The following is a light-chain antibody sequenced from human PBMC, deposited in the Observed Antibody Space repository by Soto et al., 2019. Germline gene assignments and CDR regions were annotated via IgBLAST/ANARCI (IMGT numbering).Light chain of an antibody. CDR1: SSDVGGYNY. CDR2: DVT. J-gene: IGLJ1*01. Sequence: QSALTQPRSVSGSPGQSVTIACTGTSSDVGGYNYVSWYQQHPGKAPKLMIYDVTKRPSGVPDRFSGSKSGNTASLTISGLQAEDEADYYCCAFAGSYTSFXTGTKVTVL. CDR3: CAFAGSYTS. V-gene: IGLV2-11*01.